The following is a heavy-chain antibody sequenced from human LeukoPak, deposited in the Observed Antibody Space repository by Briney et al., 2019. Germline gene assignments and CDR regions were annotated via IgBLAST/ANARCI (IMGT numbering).Heavy chain of an antibody. CDR3: ARGYCSGGSCYSNYYYYYGMDV. D-gene: IGHD2-15*01. Sequence: SETLSLTCTVSGGSISSYYWSWIRQPAGKGLEWIGRIYTSGSTNYNPSLKSRVTMSVDTSKNQFSLKLSSVTAADTAVYYCARGYCSGGSCYSNYYYYYGMDVWGQGTTVTVSS. J-gene: IGHJ6*02. CDR2: IYTSGST. V-gene: IGHV4-4*07. CDR1: GGSISSYY.